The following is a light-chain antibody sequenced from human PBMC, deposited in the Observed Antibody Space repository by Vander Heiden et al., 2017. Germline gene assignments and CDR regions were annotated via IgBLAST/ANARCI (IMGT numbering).Light chain of an antibody. V-gene: IGLV9-49*01. J-gene: IGLJ1*01. Sequence: PLLTQPPSASASLGASVTLTCTLSSGYSNYKVDWYQQRPGKGPRFVMRVGTGGIVGSKGDGIPDRFSVLGSGLNRYLTIKNIQEEDESDYHCGADHGSGSNFVYVFGTGTKVTVL. CDR2: VGTGGIVG. CDR1: SGYSNYK. CDR3: GADHGSGSNFVYV.